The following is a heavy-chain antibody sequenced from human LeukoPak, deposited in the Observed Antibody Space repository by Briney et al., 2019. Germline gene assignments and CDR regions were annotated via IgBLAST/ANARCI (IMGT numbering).Heavy chain of an antibody. V-gene: IGHV3-23*01. D-gene: IGHD1-26*01. CDR2: ISAGGGST. CDR3: AKDYRGFDP. Sequence: PGGSLRLSCAASGFSFSSYAMSWDRQAPGKGLEWVSTISAGGGSTYYPDSVKGRFTISRDNSKNTLYLQMSSLRAEDTAVYYCAKDYRGFDPWGQGTLVTVSS. J-gene: IGHJ5*02. CDR1: GFSFSSYA.